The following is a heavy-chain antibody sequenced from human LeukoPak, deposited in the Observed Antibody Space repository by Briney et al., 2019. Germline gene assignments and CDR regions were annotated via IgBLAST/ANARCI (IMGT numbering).Heavy chain of an antibody. CDR1: AFKFGSCA. CDR2: IWYDGSNK. Sequence: GGSLRLSCEASAFKFGSCAMHWVRQAPGKGLEWVAVIWYDGSNKHYADSVKGRFTISRDNSKNTLYLQMNSMRAEDTAVYYCAKDWGATLYHLDYWGQGTLVTVSS. D-gene: IGHD1-26*01. CDR3: AKDWGATLYHLDY. V-gene: IGHV3-33*06. J-gene: IGHJ4*02.